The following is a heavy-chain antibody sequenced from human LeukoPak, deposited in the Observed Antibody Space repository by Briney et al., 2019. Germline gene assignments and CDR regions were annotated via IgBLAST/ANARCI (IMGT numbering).Heavy chain of an antibody. CDR1: DDFISTSNSY. V-gene: IGHV4-39*01. CDR2: LYYSGNT. CDR3: ARHPHYYFDNSAR. Sequence: SETLSLTCTASDDFISTSNSYWGWIRQPPGKGLEWIGSLYYSGNTYYNPSLKSRVTISVDTSKNQLSLRLSSVTAADTAVYYCARHPHYYFDNSARWGQGTLVTVSS. D-gene: IGHD3-22*01. J-gene: IGHJ4*02.